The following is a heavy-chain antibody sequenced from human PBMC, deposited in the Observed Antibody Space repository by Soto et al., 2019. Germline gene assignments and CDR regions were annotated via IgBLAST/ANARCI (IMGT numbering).Heavy chain of an antibody. V-gene: IGHV3-33*01. CDR2: IWYDGSNK. CDR1: GFTFSSYG. J-gene: IGHJ6*03. CDR3: ARAGGGSGSYSAYYYYYMDV. D-gene: IGHD3-10*01. Sequence: QVQLVESGGGVVQPGRSLRLSCAASGFTFSSYGMHWVRQAPGKGLEWVAVIWYDGSNKYYADSVKGRFTISRDNSKNTLYLQMNSLRAEDTAVYYCARAGGGSGSYSAYYYYYMDVWGKGTTVTVSS.